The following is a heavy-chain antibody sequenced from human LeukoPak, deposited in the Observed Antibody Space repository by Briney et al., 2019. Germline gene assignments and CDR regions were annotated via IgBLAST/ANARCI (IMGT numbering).Heavy chain of an antibody. V-gene: IGHV4-4*07. J-gene: IGHJ4*02. D-gene: IGHD3-16*01. CDR3: AKDLGVYSTPSHGFDDY. CDR1: GGSISSYY. Sequence: SETLSLTCTVSGGSISSYYWSWIRQPAGKGLEWIGRIYTSGSTNYNPSLKSRVTISVDTSKNQFSLKLSSVTAADTAVYYCAKDLGVYSTPSHGFDDYWGQGTLVTVSS. CDR2: IYTSGST.